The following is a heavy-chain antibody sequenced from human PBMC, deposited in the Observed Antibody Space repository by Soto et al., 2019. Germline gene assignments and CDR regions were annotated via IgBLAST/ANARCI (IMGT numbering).Heavy chain of an antibody. J-gene: IGHJ5*02. D-gene: IGHD5-18*01. CDR1: GGSFSGYY. Sequence: SETLSLTCAVYGGSFSGYYWSWIRQPPGKGLEWIGEINHSGSTNYNPSLKSRVTISVDTSKNQFSLKLSSVTAADTAVYYCARGSSGYSYGYSWFDPWGQGTLVTVSS. CDR3: ARGSSGYSYGYSWFDP. CDR2: INHSGST. V-gene: IGHV4-34*01.